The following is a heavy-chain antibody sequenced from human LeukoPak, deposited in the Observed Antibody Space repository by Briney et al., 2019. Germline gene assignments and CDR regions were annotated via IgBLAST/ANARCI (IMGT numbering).Heavy chain of an antibody. J-gene: IGHJ6*03. CDR2: IDHSGST. CDR1: GGSFSGYY. Sequence: SETLSLTCAVYGGSFSGYYWSWIRQPPGKGLEWIGEIDHSGSTNYNPSLKSRVTISVDTSKNQFSLKLSSVTAADTAVYYCARGSVVVVAVIYYYYYMDVWGKGTTVTVSS. CDR3: ARGSVVVVAVIYYYYYMDV. D-gene: IGHD2-15*01. V-gene: IGHV4-34*01.